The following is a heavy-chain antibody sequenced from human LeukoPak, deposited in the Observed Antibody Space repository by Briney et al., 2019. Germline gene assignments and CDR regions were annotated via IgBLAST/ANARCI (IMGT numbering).Heavy chain of an antibody. CDR3: ARLWSTYCSGGSCPHQPNY. V-gene: IGHV4-34*01. J-gene: IGHJ4*02. D-gene: IGHD2-15*01. CDR2: INRSGST. CDR1: GGSFSGYY. Sequence: PSETLSLTCAVYGGSFSGYYWSWIRQPPGKGLEWIGEINRSGSTNYNPSLKSRVTISVRTSKNQFSLKLSSVTAADTAVYYCARLWSTYCSGGSCPHQPNYWGQGTLATVSS.